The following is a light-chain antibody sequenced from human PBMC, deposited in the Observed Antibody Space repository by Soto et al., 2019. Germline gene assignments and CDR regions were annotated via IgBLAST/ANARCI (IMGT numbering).Light chain of an antibody. V-gene: IGLV1-51*01. Sequence: QSVLTQPPSVSAAPGQRVTISCSGSSSNIGHSSVSWYQQLPGTAPKLLVYDNDKRPSGIPDRFSGSKSGTSATLGIAGLQTGDEADYYCGTWESSLSAGVFGTGTKLTVL. CDR2: DND. CDR1: SSNIGHSS. CDR3: GTWESSLSAGV. J-gene: IGLJ1*01.